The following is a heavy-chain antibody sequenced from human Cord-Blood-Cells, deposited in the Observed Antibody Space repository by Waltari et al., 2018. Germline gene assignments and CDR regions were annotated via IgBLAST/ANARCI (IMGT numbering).Heavy chain of an antibody. Sequence: QVQLVQSGAEVKKPGASVKVSCKASGYTFTGYYMHWVRQAPGQGLEWMGWINPTSGGTNYAQKFQGWVTMTRDTSISTAYMELSRLRSDDTAVYYCARGGIMAAAGTGYFDLWGRGTLVTVSS. J-gene: IGHJ2*01. CDR3: ARGGIMAAAGTGYFDL. D-gene: IGHD6-13*01. CDR1: GYTFTGYY. V-gene: IGHV1-2*04. CDR2: INPTSGGT.